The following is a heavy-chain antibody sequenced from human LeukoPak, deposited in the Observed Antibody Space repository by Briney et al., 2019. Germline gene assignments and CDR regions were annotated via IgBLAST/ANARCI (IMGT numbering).Heavy chain of an antibody. J-gene: IGHJ6*02. CDR1: GFTFSSYG. CDR3: AKSVDIVVVTAIPVYVGMDV. Sequence: QAGRSLRLSCAASGFTFSSYGMHWVRQAPGKGLEWVAVISYDGSNKYYADSVKGRFTISRDNSKNTLYLQMNSLRAEDTAVYYCAKSVDIVVVTAIPVYVGMDVWGQGTTVTVSS. CDR2: ISYDGSNK. V-gene: IGHV3-30*18. D-gene: IGHD2-21*02.